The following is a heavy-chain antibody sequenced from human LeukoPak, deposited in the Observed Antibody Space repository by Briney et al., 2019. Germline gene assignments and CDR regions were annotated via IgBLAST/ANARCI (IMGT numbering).Heavy chain of an antibody. CDR2: IYPGDSDT. CDR3: ARHYGIVVAGIGY. J-gene: IGHJ4*02. D-gene: IGHD6-13*01. Sequence: GESLKISCKGSGYSFTSYWIGWVRQMPGKGLEWMGIIYPGDSDTRYSPSFQGQVTISADKSLSTAYLQWSSLKASDTAIYYCARHYGIVVAGIGYWGQGTLVTVSS. V-gene: IGHV5-51*01. CDR1: GYSFTSYW.